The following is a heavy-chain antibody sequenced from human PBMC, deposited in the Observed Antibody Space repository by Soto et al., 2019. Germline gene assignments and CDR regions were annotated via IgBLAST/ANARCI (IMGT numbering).Heavy chain of an antibody. Sequence: QVQLVQSGAEVKKPGSSVKVSCKASGGTFSSYTISWVRQAPGQGLEWMGRIIPILGIANYAQKFQGRVTITADKSTSTAYMELSSLRSEDTAVYYCARDQGEWEHVGRYFDYWGQGTLVTVSS. CDR3: ARDQGEWEHVGRYFDY. D-gene: IGHD1-26*01. J-gene: IGHJ4*02. CDR1: GGTFSSYT. V-gene: IGHV1-69*08. CDR2: IIPILGIA.